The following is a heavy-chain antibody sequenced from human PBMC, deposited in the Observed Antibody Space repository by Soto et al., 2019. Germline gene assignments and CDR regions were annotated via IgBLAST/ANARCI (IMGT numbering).Heavy chain of an antibody. CDR2: IYWNDDK. CDR3: ARLLTAALFSYDL. J-gene: IGHJ5*02. CDR1: GFSHSTSGVA. V-gene: IGHV2-5*01. D-gene: IGHD2-21*02. Sequence: SGPTLVNPTQTLTLTCTLSGFSHSTSGVAVGWIRQPPGKALEWLGHIYWNDDKYYSTSLKSRLSLTKDTSKNQVVLTMTNVDPVDTGTYYCARLLTAALFSYDLWGQGTLVTVSS.